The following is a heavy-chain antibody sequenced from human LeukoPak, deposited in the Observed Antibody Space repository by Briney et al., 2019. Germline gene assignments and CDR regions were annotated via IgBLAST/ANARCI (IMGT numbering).Heavy chain of an antibody. Sequence: PGGSLRLSCAASGFTFSSYEMNWVRQAPGKGLEWVSYISSSGSTIYYADSVKGRFTISRDNAKNSLYPQMNSLRAEDTAVYYCARVGRSALINWGQGTLVTVSS. D-gene: IGHD3-10*01. CDR2: ISSSGSTI. CDR3: ARVGRSALIN. V-gene: IGHV3-48*03. J-gene: IGHJ4*02. CDR1: GFTFSSYE.